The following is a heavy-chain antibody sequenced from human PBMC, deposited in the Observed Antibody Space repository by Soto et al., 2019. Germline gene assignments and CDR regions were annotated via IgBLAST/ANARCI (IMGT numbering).Heavy chain of an antibody. CDR1: GVSISSYY. V-gene: IGHV4-4*07. Sequence: AETLSLTCTVSGVSISSYYWSWIRQPAGKGLEWIGRIYTSGSTNYNPSLKSRVTMSVDTSKNQFYLKLSYVTAADTAVYYCARDHRMVRGVMILNWFDPWGQGTLVTVSS. CDR3: ARDHRMVRGVMILNWFDP. CDR2: IYTSGST. J-gene: IGHJ5*02. D-gene: IGHD3-10*01.